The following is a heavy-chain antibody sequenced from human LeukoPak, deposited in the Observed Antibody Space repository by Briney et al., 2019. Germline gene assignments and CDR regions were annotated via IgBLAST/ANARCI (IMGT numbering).Heavy chain of an antibody. CDR3: ARDLWLVKGYFDY. CDR2: IKQDGSEK. V-gene: IGHV3-7*01. D-gene: IGHD6-19*01. J-gene: IGHJ4*02. Sequence: GGSLRLSCAASGFTFSSYVMHWVRQAPGKGLEWVANIKQDGSEKYYVDSVKGRFTISRDNAKNSLYLQMNSLRAEDTAVYYCARDLWLVKGYFDYWGQGTLVTVSS. CDR1: GFTFSSYV.